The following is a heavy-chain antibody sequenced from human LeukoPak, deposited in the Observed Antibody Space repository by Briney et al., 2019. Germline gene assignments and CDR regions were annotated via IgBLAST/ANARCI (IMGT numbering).Heavy chain of an antibody. CDR1: GFTVSSNY. J-gene: IGHJ4*02. V-gene: IGHV3-53*05. D-gene: IGHD4-17*01. Sequence: PGGSLRLSCAASGFTVSSNYMSWVRQAPGKGLEWVSVIYSGGSTYYADSVKGRFTIPRDNSKNTLYLQMGSLRAEDTAVYYCVKGYGDYGYFDYWGQGTLVTVSS. CDR2: IYSGGST. CDR3: VKGYGDYGYFDY.